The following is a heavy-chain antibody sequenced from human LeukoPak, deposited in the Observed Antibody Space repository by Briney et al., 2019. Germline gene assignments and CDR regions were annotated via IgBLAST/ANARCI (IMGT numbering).Heavy chain of an antibody. V-gene: IGHV3-74*01. CDR2: INSDGGST. CDR3: ARRIQGMAPYYFDY. CDR1: GFTFSSYW. Sequence: GVSLRLFCTASGFTFSSYWMHWVRQARGKGLVWVSRINSDGGSTSYADSVKGRFTISRDNAKNTLYLQMNSLRAEDTAVYYCARRIQGMAPYYFDYWGQGTLVTVSS. J-gene: IGHJ4*02. D-gene: IGHD5-24*01.